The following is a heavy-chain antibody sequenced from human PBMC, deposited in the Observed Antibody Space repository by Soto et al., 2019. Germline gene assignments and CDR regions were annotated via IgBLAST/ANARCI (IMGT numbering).Heavy chain of an antibody. Sequence: PSETLSLTCTVSGGSISSYYWSWIRQPPGKGLEWIGYIYYSGSTYYNPSLKSRVTISVDTSKNQFSLKLSSVTAADTAVYYCAADHSWGQGTLVTAPQ. CDR1: GGSISSYY. CDR3: AADHS. CDR2: IYYSGST. V-gene: IGHV4-59*06. J-gene: IGHJ4*02.